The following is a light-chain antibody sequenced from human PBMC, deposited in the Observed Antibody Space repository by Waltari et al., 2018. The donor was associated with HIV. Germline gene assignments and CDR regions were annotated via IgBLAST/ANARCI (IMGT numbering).Light chain of an antibody. CDR3: QSYDSSLSGYV. V-gene: IGLV1-40*01. Sequence: QSVLTQPPSVSGAPGQRVTISCTGSRSNIGAGYGVHWYQQLPGTAPKLLIYDNTNRPSGVPDRISGSKSGTSASLAITGLQAEDEADYYCQSYDSSLSGYVFGTGTKVTVL. CDR2: DNT. CDR1: RSNIGAGYG. J-gene: IGLJ1*01.